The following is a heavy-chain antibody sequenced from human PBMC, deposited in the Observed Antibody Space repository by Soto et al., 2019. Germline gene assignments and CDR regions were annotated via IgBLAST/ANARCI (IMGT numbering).Heavy chain of an antibody. CDR3: GPDTLDY. J-gene: IGHJ4*02. CDR1: GFMFSSHG. V-gene: IGHV3-33*01. CDR2: IWYDGSNK. Sequence: QVQLVESGGGVAQPGRSLRLSCAASGFMFSSHGMHWIRQAPGKGLEWVAVIWYDGSNKYYADSVKGRFTISRDNSKNTLYLQMNSQRVEDTAVYYCGPDTLDYWGQGTLVTVSS.